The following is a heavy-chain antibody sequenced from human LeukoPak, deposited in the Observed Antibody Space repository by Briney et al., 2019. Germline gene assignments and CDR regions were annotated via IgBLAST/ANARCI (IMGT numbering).Heavy chain of an antibody. CDR3: ARATPLIVVVVAATFYYYYYMDV. CDR1: GYTFTSYY. J-gene: IGHJ6*03. Sequence: ASVKVSCKASGYTFTSYYMHWVRQAPGQGLEWMGIINPSGGSTSYAQKFQGRVTMTRDMSTSTVYMELSSLRSEDTAVYYCARATPLIVVVVAATFYYYYYMDVWGKGTTVTISS. CDR2: INPSGGST. D-gene: IGHD2-15*01. V-gene: IGHV1-46*01.